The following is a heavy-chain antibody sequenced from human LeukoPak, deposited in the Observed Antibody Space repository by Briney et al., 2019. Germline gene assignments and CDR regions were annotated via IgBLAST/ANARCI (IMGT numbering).Heavy chain of an antibody. V-gene: IGHV4-39*07. CDR3: ARAGSTSRLRGYYYYYYYMDV. CDR1: GGSINTPNYY. J-gene: IGHJ6*03. CDR2: IFYSGGT. D-gene: IGHD2-2*01. Sequence: SETLSLTCTVSGGSINTPNYYWGWIRQTPGKGLEWIGNIFYSGGTYYSPSLTSRVTISLDTSRNQFSLKLSSVTAADTAVYYCARAGSTSRLRGYYYYYYYMDVWGKGTTVTISS.